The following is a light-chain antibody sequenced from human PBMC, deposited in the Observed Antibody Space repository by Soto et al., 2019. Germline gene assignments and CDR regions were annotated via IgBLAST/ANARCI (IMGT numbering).Light chain of an antibody. V-gene: IGKV1-9*01. Sequence: DIVLTQSPGFLSSSLGERVTITCRASQVISTSLAWYQVKPGTAPKLLIYAASTLESGVPSRFSATVSGTEFSLTITSLQPEDFATYYCQQLFEPPVTFGQGTRLEIK. J-gene: IGKJ5*01. CDR3: QQLFEPPVT. CDR1: QVISTS. CDR2: AAS.